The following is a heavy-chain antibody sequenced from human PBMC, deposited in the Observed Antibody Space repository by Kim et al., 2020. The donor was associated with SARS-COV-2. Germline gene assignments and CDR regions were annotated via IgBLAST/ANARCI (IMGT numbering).Heavy chain of an antibody. V-gene: IGHV4-30-4*01. Sequence: SETLSLTCTVSGGSISSADYYWAWIRQPPGKGLEYIGYIYYSGNTYYSPSLESRLTISLDTSKNQFSLKLNSMTHADTAIYYCARVRSYSGYNWRFYWYFDLWGRGTLVTVSS. CDR3: ARVRSYSGYNWRFYWYFDL. CDR2: IYYSGNT. J-gene: IGHJ2*01. CDR1: GGSISSADYY. D-gene: IGHD5-12*01.